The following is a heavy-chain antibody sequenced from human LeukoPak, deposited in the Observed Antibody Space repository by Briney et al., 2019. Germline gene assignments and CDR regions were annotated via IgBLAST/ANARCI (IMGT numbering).Heavy chain of an antibody. D-gene: IGHD5-24*01. Sequence: SETLSLTCAVYGGSFSGYYWSWIRQPPGKGLEWIGEINHSGSTNYNPSLKSRVTISVDTSKNQFSLKLSSVTAADTAVYYCASRGVEMATNYYYYYMDVWGKGTTVTVSS. J-gene: IGHJ6*03. CDR3: ASRGVEMATNYYYYYMDV. V-gene: IGHV4-34*01. CDR2: INHSGST. CDR1: GGSFSGYY.